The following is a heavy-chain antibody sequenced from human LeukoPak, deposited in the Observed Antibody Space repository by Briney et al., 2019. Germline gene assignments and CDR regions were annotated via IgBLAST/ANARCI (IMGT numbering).Heavy chain of an antibody. CDR1: GGTFSSYA. Sequence: SVKVSCKASGGTFSSYAISWVRQAPGQGLEWMGGIIPIFGTANYAQKFQGRVTITADESTSTAYMELSSLRSEDTAVYYCATEMATIAALYYFDYWGQGTLVTVSS. D-gene: IGHD5-24*01. CDR2: IIPIFGTA. V-gene: IGHV1-69*13. J-gene: IGHJ4*02. CDR3: ATEMATIAALYYFDY.